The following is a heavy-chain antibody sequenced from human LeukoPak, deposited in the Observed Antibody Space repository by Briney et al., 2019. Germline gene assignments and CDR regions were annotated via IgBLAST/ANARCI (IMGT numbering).Heavy chain of an antibody. D-gene: IGHD6-6*01. V-gene: IGHV4-39*07. CDR3: ARVQLRYYFDY. J-gene: IGHJ4*02. CDR1: GGSISGSSYS. CDR2: IYYSGST. Sequence: SETLSLTCTVSGGSISGSSYSWGWIRQPPGKGLEWIGSIYYSGSTYYNPSLKSRVTMSVDTSKNQFSLKLSSVTAADTAVYYCARVQLRYYFDYWGQGTLVTVSS.